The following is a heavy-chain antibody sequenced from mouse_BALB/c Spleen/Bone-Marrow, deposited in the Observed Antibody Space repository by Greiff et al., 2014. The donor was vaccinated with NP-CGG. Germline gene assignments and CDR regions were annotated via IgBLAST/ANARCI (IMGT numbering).Heavy chain of an antibody. D-gene: IGHD2-4*01. V-gene: IGHV1-69*02. CDR2: IDTSDTYS. CDR3: ARRRMIKEAGFAY. J-gene: IGHJ3*01. Sequence: QVQLQQSGAELVTPGASVKMSCKASGYTFTDYWMHWVKQRPGQGLEWIGSIDTSDTYSSYNQKFKGKATLTVDESSSTAYMQLNSMTSEDSAVYYCARRRMIKEAGFAYWGQGTLVTVSA. CDR1: GYTFTDYW.